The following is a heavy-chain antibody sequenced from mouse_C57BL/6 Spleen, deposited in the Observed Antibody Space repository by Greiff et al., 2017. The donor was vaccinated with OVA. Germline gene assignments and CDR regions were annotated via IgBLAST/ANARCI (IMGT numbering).Heavy chain of an antibody. CDR3: ARENYYGSGDYAMDY. CDR1: GYTFTSYW. D-gene: IGHD1-1*01. V-gene: IGHV1-52*01. J-gene: IGHJ4*01. CDR2: IDPSDSET. Sequence: VQLQQPGAELVRPGSSVKLSCKASGYTFTSYWMHWVKQRPIQGLEWIGNIDPSDSETHYNQKFKDKATLTVDKSSSTAYMQLSSLTSEDSAVYYCARENYYGSGDYAMDYWGQGTSVTVSS.